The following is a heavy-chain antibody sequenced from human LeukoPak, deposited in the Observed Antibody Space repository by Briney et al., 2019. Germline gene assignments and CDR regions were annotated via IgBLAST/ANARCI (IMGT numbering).Heavy chain of an antibody. Sequence: GGSLRLSCAAAGCTFSSYAMHWARQAPGKGLEYVSAISSNGGSTYYANSVKGRFTISRDNSKNTLYLQMGSLRAEDMAVYYCAREGGDDYYDSSGYYPAYDYWGQGTLVTVSS. CDR3: AREGGDDYYDSSGYYPAYDY. J-gene: IGHJ4*02. CDR1: GCTFSSYA. D-gene: IGHD3-22*01. V-gene: IGHV3-64*01. CDR2: ISSNGGST.